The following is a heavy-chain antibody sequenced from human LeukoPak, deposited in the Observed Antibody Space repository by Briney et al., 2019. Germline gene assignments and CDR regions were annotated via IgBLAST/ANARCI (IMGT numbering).Heavy chain of an antibody. J-gene: IGHJ6*03. CDR2: INGYNANT. CDR3: AREITNFGLKIFYMDV. Sequence: ASVKVSCKASGYTFTTYAISWVRQAPGQGLEWMGWINGYNANTNYAQKLRGRVTMTTDTSTSTVYMELRSLTSDDTAVYYCAREITNFGLKIFYMDVWGKGTTVTVSS. D-gene: IGHD3-3*01. V-gene: IGHV1-18*01. CDR1: GYTFTTYA.